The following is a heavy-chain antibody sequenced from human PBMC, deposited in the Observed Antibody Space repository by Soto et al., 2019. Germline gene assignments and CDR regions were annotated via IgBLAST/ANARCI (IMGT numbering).Heavy chain of an antibody. J-gene: IGHJ4*02. CDR1: GFSLSTSGVA. Sequence: QITLKESGPMLVRPTQTLTLTCTFSGFSLSTSGVAVAWIRHPPGEALEWLALIYWDDDRRYNSSLKSRLTITRDTSKDQVVLTMTNMDPMDTATYFCAHSQRGPRDFWGPGILVTVSS. D-gene: IGHD5-12*01. CDR2: IYWDDDR. CDR3: AHSQRGPRDF. V-gene: IGHV2-5*02.